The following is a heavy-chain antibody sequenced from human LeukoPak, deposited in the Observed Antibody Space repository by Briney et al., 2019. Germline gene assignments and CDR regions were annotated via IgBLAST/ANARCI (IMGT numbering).Heavy chain of an antibody. CDR1: GGTFSSYA. CDR2: INPNSGGT. V-gene: IGHV1-2*02. D-gene: IGHD2-2*02. J-gene: IGHJ4*02. Sequence: ASVKVSCKASGGTFSSYAISWVRQAPRQGLEWMGWINPNSGGTKYAQKFQGRVTMTRDTSISTAYMELSRLRSDDTAVYYCARGGHIVVVPAAIPGYWGQGTLVTVSS. CDR3: ARGGHIVVVPAAIPGY.